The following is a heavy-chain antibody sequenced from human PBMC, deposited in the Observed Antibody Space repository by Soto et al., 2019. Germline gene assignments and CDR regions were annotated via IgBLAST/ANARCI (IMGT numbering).Heavy chain of an antibody. CDR1: GFTFSNYW. V-gene: IGHV3-74*01. CDR3: AKDSRDGYTPYYFDY. Sequence: GSLRLSCAASGFTFSNYWMNWVRQVPGKGLVWLSRLSPDGSTTDYADSVQGRFTISRDNSKNTLYLQMNSLRAEDTAVYYCAKDSRDGYTPYYFDYWGQGTLVTVSS. CDR2: LSPDGSTT. J-gene: IGHJ4*02. D-gene: IGHD5-12*01.